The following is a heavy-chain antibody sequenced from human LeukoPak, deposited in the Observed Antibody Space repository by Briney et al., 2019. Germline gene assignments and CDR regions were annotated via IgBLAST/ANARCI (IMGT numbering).Heavy chain of an antibody. CDR3: ARRLGYCSSTSCWAFDY. Sequence: SETLSLTCTVSGGSISSSSYYWGWIRQPPGKGLEWIGSIYYSGSTYYNPSLKSRVTISVDTSKNQFSLKLSSVTAADTAVYYCARRLGYCSSTSCWAFDYWGQGTLVTVSS. CDR2: IYYSGST. V-gene: IGHV4-39*07. D-gene: IGHD2-2*03. J-gene: IGHJ4*02. CDR1: GGSISSSSYY.